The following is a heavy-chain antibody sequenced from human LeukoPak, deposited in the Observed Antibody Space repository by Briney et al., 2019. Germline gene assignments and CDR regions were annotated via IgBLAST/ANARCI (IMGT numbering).Heavy chain of an antibody. D-gene: IGHD3-10*01. CDR1: GDSVSSNSAA. CDR3: ARELLWFGELPNFDY. J-gene: IGHJ4*02. Sequence: SQTLSLTCAISGDSVSSNSAAWDWIRLSSSRGLEWLGRTYYRSKWYNDYAVSVKSRITINPDTSKNQFSLQLNSVTPEDTAVYYCARELLWFGELPNFDYWGQGTLVTVSS. CDR2: TYYRSKWYN. V-gene: IGHV6-1*01.